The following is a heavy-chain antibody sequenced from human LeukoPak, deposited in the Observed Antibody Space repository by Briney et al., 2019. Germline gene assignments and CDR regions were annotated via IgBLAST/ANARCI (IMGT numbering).Heavy chain of an antibody. Sequence: PSETLSLTCTVYGGSISTYYWSWIRQPPGKGLEWIGYIYYSGNTNYNPSLKSRVTISIDTSKSQFSLKLTSVTAADTAVYYCARLPTVTTMGYWGQGTLVTVSS. CDR1: GGSISTYY. CDR3: ARLPTVTTMGY. CDR2: IYYSGNT. J-gene: IGHJ4*02. V-gene: IGHV4-59*08. D-gene: IGHD4-17*01.